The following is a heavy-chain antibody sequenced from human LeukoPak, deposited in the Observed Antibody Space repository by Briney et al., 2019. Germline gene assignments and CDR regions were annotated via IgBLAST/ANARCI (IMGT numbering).Heavy chain of an antibody. Sequence: AGGSLRLSCAASGFTVSSNYMSWVRQAPGKELEWVSVIYSGGSTYYADSVKGRFTISRDNSKNTLYLQMNSLRAEDTAVYYCARVRGPRYYDTSGYYLDYWGQGSLVTVSS. V-gene: IGHV3-53*01. J-gene: IGHJ4*02. CDR1: GFTVSSNY. CDR3: ARVRGPRYYDTSGYYLDY. CDR2: IYSGGST. D-gene: IGHD3-22*01.